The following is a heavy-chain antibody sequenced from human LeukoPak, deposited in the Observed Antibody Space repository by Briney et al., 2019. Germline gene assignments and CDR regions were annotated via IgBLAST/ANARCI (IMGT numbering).Heavy chain of an antibody. V-gene: IGHV3-23*01. CDR1: GFTFSSYA. CDR2: IRDGGSST. Sequence: GGALRLSCAASGFTFSSYAMSWVRQAPGKGLEWVSAIRDGGSSTHYADSVKGRFTTSRDNSKNTLFLQMNSLRAEDTAIYYCAKYGPQDSGSSHFDYWGQGALVTVSS. CDR3: AKYGPQDSGSSHFDY. J-gene: IGHJ4*02. D-gene: IGHD1-26*01.